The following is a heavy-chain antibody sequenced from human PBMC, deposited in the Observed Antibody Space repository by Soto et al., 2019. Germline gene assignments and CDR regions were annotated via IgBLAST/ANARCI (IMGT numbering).Heavy chain of an antibody. CDR1: GYTLTGHY. V-gene: IGHV1-2*04. D-gene: IGHD3-9*01. J-gene: IGHJ4*02. CDR3: ARGRTFYDILTGYPDHFDF. CDR2: INPNIGST. Sequence: ASVKVSCKASGYTLTGHYLHWLRQAPGQGLEWMGRINPNIGSTNYARKFQGWVTMTRDSSISTAYMELSKLTSHDTAVYYCARGRTFYDILTGYPDHFDFWGQGTLVTVSS.